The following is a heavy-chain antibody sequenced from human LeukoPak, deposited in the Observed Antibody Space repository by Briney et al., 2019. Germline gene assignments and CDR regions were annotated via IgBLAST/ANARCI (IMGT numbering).Heavy chain of an antibody. CDR1: GGSISSSSYY. J-gene: IGHJ4*02. Sequence: SETLSLTCTVSGGSISSSSYYWGWIRQPPGKGLEGIGSIYYSRSTYYNPSLKSRVTISVDTSKNQFSLKLSSVTAADTAVYYCARYWSPDYFDYWGQGTLVTVSS. CDR2: IYYSRST. CDR3: ARYWSPDYFDY. V-gene: IGHV4-39*01. D-gene: IGHD2-15*01.